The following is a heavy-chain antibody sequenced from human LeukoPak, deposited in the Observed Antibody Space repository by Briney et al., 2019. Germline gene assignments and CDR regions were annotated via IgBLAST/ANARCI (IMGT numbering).Heavy chain of an antibody. Sequence: GRSLRLSCAASGFTFSSYAMHWVRQAPGKGLEWVAVISYDGSNKYYADSVKGRFTISRDNSKNTLYLQMNSLRAEDTAVYYCARQQLIFDYWGQGTLVTVSS. CDR1: GFTFSSYA. V-gene: IGHV3-30*04. CDR3: ARQQLIFDY. J-gene: IGHJ4*02. D-gene: IGHD6-13*01. CDR2: ISYDGSNK.